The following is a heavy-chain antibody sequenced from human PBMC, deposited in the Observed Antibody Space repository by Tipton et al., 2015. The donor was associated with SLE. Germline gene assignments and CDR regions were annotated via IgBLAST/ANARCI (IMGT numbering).Heavy chain of an antibody. CDR3: ARVGGDEGYS. J-gene: IGHJ4*02. D-gene: IGHD6-25*01. V-gene: IGHV3-74*01. Sequence: GSLRLSCAASGFTFSNYKMHWVRQAPGKGLVWVSRITNDGSETTYADSVKGRFTISRDNTKNTLYLQMNSLRAEDTAVYYCARVGGDEGYSWGQGTLVTVSS. CDR1: GFTFSNYK. CDR2: ITNDGSET.